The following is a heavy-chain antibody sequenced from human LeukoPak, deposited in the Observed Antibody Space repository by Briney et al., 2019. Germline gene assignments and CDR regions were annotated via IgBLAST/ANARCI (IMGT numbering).Heavy chain of an antibody. J-gene: IGHJ3*02. CDR1: GFIFSNCW. V-gene: IGHV3-7*01. CDR2: IKTDASEK. D-gene: IGHD3-10*01. Sequence: GGSLRLSCETSGFIFSNCWMTWVRQAPGKGLEWVANIKTDASEKYYADSVKGRFTISRDNAKMSLYLQMNSLRAEDTAVYYCARDNRYYGSGTQSDAFDIWGQGTMVTVSS. CDR3: ARDNRYYGSGTQSDAFDI.